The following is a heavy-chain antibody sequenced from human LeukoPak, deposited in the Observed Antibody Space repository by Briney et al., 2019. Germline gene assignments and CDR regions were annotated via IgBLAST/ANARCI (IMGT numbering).Heavy chain of an antibody. J-gene: IGHJ4*02. V-gene: IGHV1-24*01. CDR2: FYPEDGET. CDR3: ARDLSLGRQDDGEPFDY. D-gene: IGHD4-17*01. CDR1: GYTLTELS. Sequence: ASVKVSCKVSGYTLTELSMHWVRQAPGRGLEWMGGFYPEDGETIYAQKFQGRVTMTEDTSTSTAYMELRSLSSDDTALYYCARDLSLGRQDDGEPFDYWGQGTLVTVSS.